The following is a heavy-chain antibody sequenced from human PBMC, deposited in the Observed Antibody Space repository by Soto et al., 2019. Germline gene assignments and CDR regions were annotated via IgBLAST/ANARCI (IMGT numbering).Heavy chain of an antibody. CDR2: INVGNGNT. D-gene: IGHD3-10*01. CDR3: ARLRFGFDP. J-gene: IGHJ5*02. V-gene: IGHV1-3*01. Sequence: QVSLVQSGSEAKKPGASVKVSCKASGYTFTTYAMHWVRQAPGRGPEWMGWINVGNGNTKYAQRFQNRVTITRERSVNTVYMGLSGLTYEDTAVYYCARLRFGFDPWGQGTLVIVS. CDR1: GYTFTTYA.